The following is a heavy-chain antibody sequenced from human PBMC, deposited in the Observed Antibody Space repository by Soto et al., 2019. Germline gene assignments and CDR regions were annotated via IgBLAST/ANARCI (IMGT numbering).Heavy chain of an antibody. V-gene: IGHV4-34*01. Sequence: LPETLSLTCALSGGSFSGYYWNWIRQAPGKGLEWLAEINHTGNTNYNPSLAGRLTISADPSNNQFSLQMTSVTAADTALYFCARGRGTQHRPWRSNLFDYWGQGALVTVSS. D-gene: IGHD3-10*01. CDR1: GGSFSGYY. J-gene: IGHJ4*02. CDR2: INHTGNT. CDR3: ARGRGTQHRPWRSNLFDY.